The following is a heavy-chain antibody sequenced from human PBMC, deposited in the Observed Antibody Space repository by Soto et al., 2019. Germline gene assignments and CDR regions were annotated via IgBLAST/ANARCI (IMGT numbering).Heavy chain of an antibody. D-gene: IGHD6-19*01. CDR2: IYYSGSI. V-gene: IGHV4-39*01. J-gene: IGHJ5*02. CDR3: ARQSSGWYNWFDP. CDR1: GGSISSSSYY. Sequence: QLQLQESGPGLVKPSETLSLTCSVSGGSISSSSYYWGWIRQPPGKGLEWIGSIYYSGSIYYNPSLKIRVTISGDKSKNQSSLKPSSVTAAETAVYYCARQSSGWYNWFDPWGQGTLVTVSS.